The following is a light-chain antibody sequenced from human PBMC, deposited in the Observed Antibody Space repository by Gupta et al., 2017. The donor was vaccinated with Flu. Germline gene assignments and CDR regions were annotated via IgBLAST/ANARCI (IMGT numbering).Light chain of an antibody. CDR1: SNDVGNYNL. CDR3: CSYAGGSSWV. CDR2: EVT. J-gene: IGLJ3*02. Sequence: QSALTQPASVSGSPGQSITISCTGTSNDVGNYNLVSWYQQHPGNAPHLMIYEVTKRPSGISDRFSGSKSGNTASLTISGLQAEDEAAYYCCSYAGGSSWVFGGGTKVTGL. V-gene: IGLV2-23*02.